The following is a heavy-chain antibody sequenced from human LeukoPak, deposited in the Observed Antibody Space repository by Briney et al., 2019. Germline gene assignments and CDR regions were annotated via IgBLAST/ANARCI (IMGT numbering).Heavy chain of an antibody. CDR2: IQSTTDGGTP. J-gene: IGHJ4*02. D-gene: IGHD1-14*01. Sequence: GGSLRLSCAASGLTFINAWMTWIRQATGKGLEWVGRIQSTTDGGTPDYATPVKGRFTISRDDSKNTLYLQMNSLKTEDTAVYYCTSGVGTLDYWGQGALVTVSS. CDR1: GLTFINAW. CDR3: TSGVGTLDY. V-gene: IGHV3-15*01.